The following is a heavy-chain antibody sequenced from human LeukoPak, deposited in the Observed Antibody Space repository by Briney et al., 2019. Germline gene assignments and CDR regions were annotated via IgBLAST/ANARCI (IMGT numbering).Heavy chain of an antibody. D-gene: IGHD5/OR15-5a*01. J-gene: IGHJ4*02. CDR1: GYTITGYY. CDR3: ARDRGDETVSYFDY. V-gene: IGHV1-2*06. CDR2: INPNSGGT. Sequence: ASVKVSCKASGYTITGYYMHWVRQAPGQGLGWMGRINPNSGGTNSAQKFQGRITMTRDTSISTAYMELSRLRSDDTAVYYCARDRGDETVSYFDYWGQGTLVTVSS.